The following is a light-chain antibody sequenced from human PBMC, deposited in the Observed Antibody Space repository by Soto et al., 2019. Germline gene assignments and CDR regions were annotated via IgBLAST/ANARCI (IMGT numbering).Light chain of an antibody. J-gene: IGLJ2*01. CDR3: TSWTTSTTMI. CDR1: RSDIGAYNF. CDR2: DVN. V-gene: IGLV2-14*03. Sequence: QSVLTQPASVSGSPGQSITVSCTGTRSDIGAYNFVSWYQQHPGEVPKLMLYDVNVRPSGVSNRFSGSKPGNTASLTISGLQAEDEADYYCTSWTTSTTMIFGGGTKATVL.